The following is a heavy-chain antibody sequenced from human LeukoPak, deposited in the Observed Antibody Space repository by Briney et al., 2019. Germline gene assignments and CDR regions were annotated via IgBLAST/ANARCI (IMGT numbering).Heavy chain of an antibody. V-gene: IGHV3-23*01. D-gene: IGHD6-19*01. CDR2: ISGSGGST. CDR1: GFTFSSYA. Sequence: PGGSLRLSCAASGFTFSSYAMSWVRQAPGKGLEWLSAISGSGGSTYYADSVKGRFTISRDNSKNTLYLQMNSLRAEDTAVYYCAKDGSAYSSGWFHFDYWGQGTLVTVSS. J-gene: IGHJ4*02. CDR3: AKDGSAYSSGWFHFDY.